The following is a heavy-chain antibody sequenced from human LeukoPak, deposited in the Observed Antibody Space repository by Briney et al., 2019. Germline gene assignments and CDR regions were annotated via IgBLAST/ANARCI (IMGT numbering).Heavy chain of an antibody. CDR2: IYYSGST. V-gene: IGHV4-39*07. CDR3: ARDLAGSWSYYYYYMDV. CDR1: GGSISSSSYY. J-gene: IGHJ6*03. Sequence: SETLSLTCTVSGGSISSSSYYWGWIRQPPGKGLEWIGSIYYSGSTYYNPSLKSRVTMSVDTSKNQFSLKLSSVTAADTAVYYCARDLAGSWSYYYYYMDVWGKGTTVTVSS. D-gene: IGHD6-13*01.